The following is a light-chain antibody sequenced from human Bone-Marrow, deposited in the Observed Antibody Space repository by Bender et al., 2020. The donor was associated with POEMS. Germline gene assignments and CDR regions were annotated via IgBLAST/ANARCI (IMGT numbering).Light chain of an antibody. CDR2: DVS. CDR1: RSDIGDNNY. Sequence: QSALTQTASVSGSPGQSITISCTGTRSDIGDNNYVSWYQQHPGKVPKLMIYDVSNRPSGVSNRFSGSKSGNTASLTISGLQAEDEAAYYCCSYAAGSTLLFGGGTKVTVL. J-gene: IGLJ2*01. V-gene: IGLV2-14*03. CDR3: CSYAAGSTLL.